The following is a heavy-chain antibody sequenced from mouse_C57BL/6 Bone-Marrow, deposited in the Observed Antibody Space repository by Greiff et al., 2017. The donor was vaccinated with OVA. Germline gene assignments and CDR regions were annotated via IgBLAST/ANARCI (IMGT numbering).Heavy chain of an antibody. V-gene: IGHV5-9*01. Sequence: EVQGVESGGGLVKPGGSLKLSCAASGSTFSSYTMSWVRQTPEKRLEWVATISGGGGNTYYPDSVKGRFTISRDNAKNTLYLQMSSLRSEDTALYYCARTYGSSPPEFAYWGQGTLVTVSA. J-gene: IGHJ3*01. CDR2: ISGGGGNT. CDR1: GSTFSSYT. CDR3: ARTYGSSPPEFAY. D-gene: IGHD1-1*01.